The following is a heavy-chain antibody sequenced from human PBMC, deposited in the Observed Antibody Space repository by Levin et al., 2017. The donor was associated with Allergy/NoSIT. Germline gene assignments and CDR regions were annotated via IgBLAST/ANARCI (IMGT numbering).Heavy chain of an antibody. D-gene: IGHD2-15*01. J-gene: IGHJ5*02. CDR3: VHSDRRFRGWFWALDR. Sequence: SGPTLVKPTQTLTLTCTFSGFSLSTTGVGVGWIRQPPGKALEWLALIYWDNDKRYSPSLKSRHTITKDTSKNQVVLTMTNMDPVDTATYYCVHSDRRFRGWFWALDRWGQGTLVTVSS. CDR2: IYWDNDK. V-gene: IGHV2-5*02. CDR1: GFSLSTTGVG.